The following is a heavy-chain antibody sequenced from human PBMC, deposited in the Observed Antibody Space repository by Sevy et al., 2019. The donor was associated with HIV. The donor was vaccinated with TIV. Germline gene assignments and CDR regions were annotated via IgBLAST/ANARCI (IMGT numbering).Heavy chain of an antibody. CDR3: ARRVVGATPWFDP. CDR1: GGSISSYY. Sequence: SETLSLTCTVSGGSISSYYWSWIRQPPGKGLEWIGYIYYSGSTNYNPSLKSRVTISVDTSKNKFSLKLSSVTAADTAVYYCARRVVGATPWFDPWGQGTLVTVSS. V-gene: IGHV4-59*12. CDR2: IYYSGST. D-gene: IGHD1-26*01. J-gene: IGHJ5*02.